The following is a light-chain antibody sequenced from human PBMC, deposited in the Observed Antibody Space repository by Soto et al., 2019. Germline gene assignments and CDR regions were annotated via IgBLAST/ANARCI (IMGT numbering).Light chain of an antibody. CDR3: CSYAGSYIWV. Sequence: QSVLTQPRSVSGSPGQSVTIACTGTSSDVGGYKYVSWYQQHPGKVPKLIIYDVSQRPSGVPDRFSGSKSGNTASLTISGLQAEDEADYYCCSYAGSYIWVFGGGTKADRP. CDR2: DVS. J-gene: IGLJ3*02. CDR1: SSDVGGYKY. V-gene: IGLV2-11*01.